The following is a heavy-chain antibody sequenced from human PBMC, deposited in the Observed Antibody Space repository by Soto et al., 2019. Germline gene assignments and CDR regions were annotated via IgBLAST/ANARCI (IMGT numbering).Heavy chain of an antibody. CDR2: IYYSGST. V-gene: IGHV4-39*07. J-gene: IGHJ4*02. CDR3: ARDQLGLIDY. CDR1: GGSISSSSYY. D-gene: IGHD1-1*01. Sequence: SETLSLTCTVSGGSISSSSYYWGWIRQPPGKGLEWIGSIYYSGSTYYNPSLKSRVTISVDTSKNQFSLKLSSVTAADTAVYYCARDQLGLIDYWGQGTLVTVSS.